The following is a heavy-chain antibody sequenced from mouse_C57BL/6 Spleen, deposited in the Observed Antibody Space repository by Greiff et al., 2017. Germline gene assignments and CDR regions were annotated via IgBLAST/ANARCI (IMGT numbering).Heavy chain of an antibody. CDR2: IYPRSGNT. V-gene: IGHV1-81*01. CDR3: ARQGTYYSILYYFDY. CDR1: GYTFTSYG. Sequence: QVQLQQSGAELARPGASVKLSCKASGYTFTSYGISWVKQRTGQGLEWIGEIYPRSGNTYYNEKFKGKATLTADKSSSTAYMELRSLTSEDSAVYFCARQGTYYSILYYFDYWGQGTTLTVSS. J-gene: IGHJ2*01. D-gene: IGHD2-5*01.